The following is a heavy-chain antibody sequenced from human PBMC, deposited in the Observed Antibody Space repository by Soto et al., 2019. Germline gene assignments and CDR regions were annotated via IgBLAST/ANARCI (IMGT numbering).Heavy chain of an antibody. CDR1: GYSFTSYW. V-gene: IGHV5-10-1*01. CDR2: IYPSDSYT. D-gene: IGHD3-22*01. Sequence: PGEPLKISCKGSGYSFTSYWITWVRTMPGKGLEWMGSIYPSDSYTNYSPSFQGHVTISADKSISTAYLQWSSLKASDTAMYYCARGGGYYDSSGYPDAFDIWGQGTMVTVSS. J-gene: IGHJ3*02. CDR3: ARGGGYYDSSGYPDAFDI.